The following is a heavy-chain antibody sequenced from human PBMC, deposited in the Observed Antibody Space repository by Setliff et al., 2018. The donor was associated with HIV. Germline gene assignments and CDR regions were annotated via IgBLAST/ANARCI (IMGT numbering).Heavy chain of an antibody. CDR1: GFPFSAYI. J-gene: IGHJ3*02. CDR3: AREQHGSGTDGLDI. CDR2: ISGSSTTI. D-gene: IGHD3-10*01. Sequence: GGSLRLSCAASGFPFSAYIMNWVRQAPGKGLEWISYISGSSTTIYYADSVKGRFIISRDNAKNSLYLQMNSLRAEDTAVYYCAREQHGSGTDGLDIWGQGTMVTVSS. V-gene: IGHV3-48*01.